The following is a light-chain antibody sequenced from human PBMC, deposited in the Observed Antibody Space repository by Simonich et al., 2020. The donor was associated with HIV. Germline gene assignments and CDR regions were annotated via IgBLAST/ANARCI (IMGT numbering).Light chain of an antibody. CDR2: DVT. V-gene: IGLV2-8*01. CDR1: SSDVGGCNY. J-gene: IGLJ2*01. CDR3: SSYAGGNNLI. Sequence: QSALTQPPSASGSPGQSVTISCTGTSSDVGGCNYVSWDQQHPGKAPKVMIYDVTRRPSGVPDRFSGSKSGNTASLTGSGLQAEDEADYYCSSYAGGNNLIFGGGTKLTVL.